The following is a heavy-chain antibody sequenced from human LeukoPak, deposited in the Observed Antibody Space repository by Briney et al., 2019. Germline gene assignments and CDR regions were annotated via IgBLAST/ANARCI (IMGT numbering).Heavy chain of an antibody. CDR2: ISYDGSNK. J-gene: IGHJ3*02. CDR1: GFTFSSYA. V-gene: IGHV3-30*04. D-gene: IGHD5-12*01. CDR3: ASPTPQYSDYDWGAFDI. Sequence: GGSLRLSCAASGFTFSSYAMHWVRQAPGKGLEWVAVISYDGSNKYYADSVKGRFTISRDNSKNTLYLQMNSLRAEDMAVYYCASPTPQYSDYDWGAFDIWGQGTMVTVSS.